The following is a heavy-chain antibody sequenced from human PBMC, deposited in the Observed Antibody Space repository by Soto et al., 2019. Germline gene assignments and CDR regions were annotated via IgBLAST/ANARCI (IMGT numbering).Heavy chain of an antibody. V-gene: IGHV1-69*04. J-gene: IGHJ5*02. CDR1: YT. CDR3: AGDPDSHYNDSHAYSYP. Sequence: YTITWVRQAPGQGLEWMGRIIPIIGIINYAQRFQGRVTITADKFTGTAYMELTRLRSDDTAVYYCAGDPDSHYNDSHAYSYPWGQGTLVTVSS. D-gene: IGHD3-22*01. CDR2: IIPIIGII.